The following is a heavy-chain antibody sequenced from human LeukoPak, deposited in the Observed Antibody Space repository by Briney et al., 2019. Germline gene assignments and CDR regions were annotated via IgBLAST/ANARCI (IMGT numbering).Heavy chain of an antibody. V-gene: IGHV1-69*04. D-gene: IGHD6-13*01. CDR3: ARGLAAAHFDY. CDR2: IIPILGIA. Sequence: ASVKVSCKASGGTFSSYAINWVRQAPGQGLEWMGRIIPILGIANYAQKFQGRVTITADKSTSTAYMELSSLRSEDTAVYYCARGLAAAHFDYWGQGTLVTVSS. J-gene: IGHJ4*02. CDR1: GGTFSSYA.